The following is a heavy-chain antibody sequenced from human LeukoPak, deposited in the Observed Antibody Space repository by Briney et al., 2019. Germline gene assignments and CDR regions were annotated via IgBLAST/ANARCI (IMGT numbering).Heavy chain of an antibody. V-gene: IGHV1-18*01. D-gene: IGHD1-26*01. CDR2: ISVYNGNT. CDR3: ARHVGSYAFTEFDY. Sequence: ASVKVSCKASGYTVTSYGISWVRQAPGQGLEWMGWISVYNGNTNYAQKLQGRVTMTTDASTSTAYMELRSLRSDDTAVYYRARHVGSYAFTEFDYWGQGTLVTVSS. CDR1: GYTVTSYG. J-gene: IGHJ4*02.